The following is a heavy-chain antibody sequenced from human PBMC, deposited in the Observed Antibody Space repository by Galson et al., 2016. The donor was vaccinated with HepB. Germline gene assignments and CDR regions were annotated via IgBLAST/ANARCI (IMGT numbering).Heavy chain of an antibody. CDR1: GFIFRDYS. Sequence: SLRLSCAASGFIFRDYSMNWVRQAPGKGLEWVSYTSSGSKTTYYADSVKGRFTISRDNAKDSLYLQMNRLRVEDTAVYYCARGEYSSGWGTDYWGQGTLVTVSS. CDR2: TSSGSKTT. V-gene: IGHV3-48*01. D-gene: IGHD6-19*01. CDR3: ARGEYSSGWGTDY. J-gene: IGHJ4*02.